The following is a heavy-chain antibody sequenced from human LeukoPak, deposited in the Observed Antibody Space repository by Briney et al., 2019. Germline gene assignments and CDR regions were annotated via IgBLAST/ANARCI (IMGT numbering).Heavy chain of an antibody. J-gene: IGHJ3*02. Sequence: ASVKVSCKASGYTFTSYGISWVRQAPGQGLEWMGWISAYNGNTNYAQKLQGRVTMTTDTSTSTAYVELRSLRSDDTAVYYCARDPPPYYYDSKDAFDIWGQGTMVTVSS. CDR2: ISAYNGNT. V-gene: IGHV1-18*01. CDR1: GYTFTSYG. CDR3: ARDPPPYYYDSKDAFDI. D-gene: IGHD3-22*01.